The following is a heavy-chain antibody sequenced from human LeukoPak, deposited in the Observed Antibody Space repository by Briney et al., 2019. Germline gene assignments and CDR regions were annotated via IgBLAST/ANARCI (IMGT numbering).Heavy chain of an antibody. D-gene: IGHD6-13*01. CDR3: ARHPEAAAGTFNWFDP. Sequence: GGSLRLSCAASGFTFSSYAMHWVRQAPGKGLEWVAVISYDGSNKYYADSVKGRFTISRDNSKNTLYLQMNSLRSEDTAVYYCARHPEAAAGTFNWFDPWGQGTLVTVSS. CDR2: ISYDGSNK. V-gene: IGHV3-30*04. CDR1: GFTFSSYA. J-gene: IGHJ5*02.